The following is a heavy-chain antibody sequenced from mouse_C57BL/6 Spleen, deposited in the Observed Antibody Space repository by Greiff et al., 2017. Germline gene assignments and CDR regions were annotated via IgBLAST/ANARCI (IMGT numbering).Heavy chain of an antibody. CDR3: ARYPAVTTIMDY. CDR2: IHPNSGST. J-gene: IGHJ4*01. V-gene: IGHV1-64*01. D-gene: IGHD2-2*01. Sequence: QVQLQQPGAELVKPGASVKLSCKASGYTFTSYWMHWVKQRPGQGLEWIGMIHPNSGSTNYNEKFKSKATLTVDKSSSTAYMQLSSLTSEDSAVYYCARYPAVTTIMDYWGQGTSVTVSS. CDR1: GYTFTSYW.